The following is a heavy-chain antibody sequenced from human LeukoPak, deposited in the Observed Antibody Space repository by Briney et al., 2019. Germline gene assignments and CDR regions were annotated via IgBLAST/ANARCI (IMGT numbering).Heavy chain of an antibody. CDR1: GFTFSSYG. Sequence: GGSLRLSCAASGFTFSSYGMHWVRQAPGKGLEWVAVISYDGSNKYYADSVKGRFTISRDNSKSTLYLQMNSLRAEDTAVYYCAKVGSSGYDFDYWGQGTLVTVSS. CDR3: AKVGSSGYDFDY. J-gene: IGHJ4*02. D-gene: IGHD3-3*01. V-gene: IGHV3-30*18. CDR2: ISYDGSNK.